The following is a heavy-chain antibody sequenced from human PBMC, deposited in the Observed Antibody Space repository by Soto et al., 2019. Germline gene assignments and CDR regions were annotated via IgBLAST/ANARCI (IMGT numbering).Heavy chain of an antibody. CDR1: GFTFSSYS. Sequence: PGGSLRLSCAASGFTFSSYSMNWVRQAPGKGLEWVSYISSSSSTIYYADSVKGRFTISRDNAKNSLYLQMNSLGDEDTAVYYCARDRGSGWYRDAFDIWGQGTMVTVSS. J-gene: IGHJ3*02. V-gene: IGHV3-48*02. D-gene: IGHD6-19*01. CDR3: ARDRGSGWYRDAFDI. CDR2: ISSSSSTI.